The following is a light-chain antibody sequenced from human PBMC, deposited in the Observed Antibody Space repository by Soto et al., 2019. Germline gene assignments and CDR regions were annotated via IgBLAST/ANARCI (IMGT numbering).Light chain of an antibody. CDR2: GAS. V-gene: IGKV3-20*01. CDR3: QQYGSSPWT. CDR1: QSVSSSY. Sequence: EIVLTQSPGTLSLSPGERATLSCRASQSVSSSYLAWYQQKPGQAPRLLIYGASSRATGIPDRFSGSGYGTDFTLTISRLEPEDVAVYYCQQYGSSPWTFGQGTKVEIK. J-gene: IGKJ1*01.